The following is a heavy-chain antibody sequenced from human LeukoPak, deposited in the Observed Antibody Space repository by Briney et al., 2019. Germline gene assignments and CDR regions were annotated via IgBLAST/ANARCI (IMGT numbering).Heavy chain of an antibody. D-gene: IGHD6-6*01. Sequence: SVKVSCKASGGTFSSYAISWVRQAPGQGLEWMGRIIPIFGTASYAQKFQGRVTITTDESTSTAYMELSSLRSEDTAVYYCAREENSSPLDYWGQGTLVTVSS. CDR1: GGTFSSYA. V-gene: IGHV1-69*05. J-gene: IGHJ4*02. CDR2: IIPIFGTA. CDR3: AREENSSPLDY.